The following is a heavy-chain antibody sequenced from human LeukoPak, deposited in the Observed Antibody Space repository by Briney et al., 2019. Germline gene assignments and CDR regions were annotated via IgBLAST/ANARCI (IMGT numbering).Heavy chain of an antibody. D-gene: IGHD3-22*01. J-gene: IGHJ1*01. CDR2: ISAYNGNT. V-gene: IGHV1-18*01. Sequence: ASVKVSCKASGYNLTNYGINWVRQAPGQGLEWMGWISAYNGNTNYAQKLQGRVTMTTDTSTSTAYMELRSLRSDDTAVYYCARVTYYYDSSGSAAEYFQHWGQGTLVTVSS. CDR3: ARVTYYYDSSGSAAEYFQH. CDR1: GYNLTNYG.